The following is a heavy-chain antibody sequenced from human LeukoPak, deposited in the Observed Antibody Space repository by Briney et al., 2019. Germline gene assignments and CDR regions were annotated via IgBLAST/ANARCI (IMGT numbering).Heavy chain of an antibody. V-gene: IGHV3-74*01. J-gene: IGHJ4*02. CDR1: GFTFRSYW. Sequence: GGSLRLSCAASGFTFRSYWMHWVRQAPGKGLVWVSRINSDGTATTYADSVKGRFSASRDNAKNTLYLQMNSLRAEDTAVYYCAREVTETSYFDYWGQGTLVAVSS. CDR2: INSDGTAT. D-gene: IGHD2-21*02. CDR3: AREVTETSYFDY.